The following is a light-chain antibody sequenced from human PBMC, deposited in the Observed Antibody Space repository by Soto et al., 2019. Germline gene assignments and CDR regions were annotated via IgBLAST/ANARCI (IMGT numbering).Light chain of an antibody. CDR1: QSIRSW. V-gene: IGKV1-5*01. CDR2: DAS. CDR3: QHYNSYSGT. Sequence: DIQMTQSHSTLSASVGDRVTITCRASQSIRSWLAWYQQKPGKAPKLLIYDASSLESGVPSRFSGSESGTQFTLTISSLQPDDFATYYCQHYNSYSGTFGQWTKLEIK. J-gene: IGKJ2*02.